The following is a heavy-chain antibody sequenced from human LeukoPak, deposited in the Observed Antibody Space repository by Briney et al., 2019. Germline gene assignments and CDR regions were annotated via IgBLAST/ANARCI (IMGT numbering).Heavy chain of an antibody. V-gene: IGHV1-18*01. CDR3: ARVTMVTTSPWSWGPKKIGQEVTSHDP. Sequence: SVKVSCKTSGYTFRDYGITWVRQAPGQGLEWMGWIRNDNGNREYAQRLQGRVTMTRDTSTSTAYMELRSLTSDATAVSYCARVTMVTTSPWSWGPKKIGQEVTSHDPWGQGTLVTVSS. D-gene: IGHD4/OR15-4a*01. J-gene: IGHJ5*02. CDR1: GYTFRDYG. CDR2: IRNDNGNR.